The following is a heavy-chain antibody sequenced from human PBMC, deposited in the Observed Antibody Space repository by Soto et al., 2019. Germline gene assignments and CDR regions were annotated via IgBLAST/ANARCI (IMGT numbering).Heavy chain of an antibody. V-gene: IGHV3-23*01. CDR1: GFTFRNHA. CDR2: ITKAGDNS. CDR3: AIGVLDRGAES. Sequence: EVQLLEFGGGLVQPGGSLRLSCAASGFTFRNHAMTWVRQAPGQGLQYVSSITKAGDNSFYADSVKGRFTISRDNSKNTLYLQMNSLTAEYTGVYYCAIGVLDRGAESWGRGTLVTVSS. D-gene: IGHD3-10*01. J-gene: IGHJ5*02.